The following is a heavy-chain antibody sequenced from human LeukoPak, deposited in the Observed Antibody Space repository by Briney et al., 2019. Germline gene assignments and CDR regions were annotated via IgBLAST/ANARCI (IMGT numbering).Heavy chain of an antibody. CDR3: VRDLCSSTSCHWVDY. CDR2: ISAYNGNT. CDR1: GYTFTSYG. J-gene: IGHJ4*02. V-gene: IGHV1-18*04. D-gene: IGHD2-2*01. Sequence: ASVKVSCKASGYTFTSYGISWVRQAPGQGLEWMGWISAYNGNTNYAQKLQGRVTMTTDTSTSTAYMELRSLRSDDTAVYYCVRDLCSSTSCHWVDYWGQGTLVTVSS.